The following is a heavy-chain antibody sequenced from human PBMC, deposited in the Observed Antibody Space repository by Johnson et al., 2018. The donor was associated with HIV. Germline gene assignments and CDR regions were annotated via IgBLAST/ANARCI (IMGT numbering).Heavy chain of an antibody. J-gene: IGHJ3*02. CDR2: ISWNSGSL. Sequence: EVQLVESGGGLVQPGRSLRLSCAASGFTFDDYAMHWVRQAPGKGLEWVSGISWNSGSLGYADSVKGRFTISRDNAKNSLYLQMNSLRAEDTALYYCAKAPWRGGDPNSAFDIWGQGTMVTVSS. CDR1: GFTFDDYA. CDR3: AKAPWRGGDPNSAFDI. D-gene: IGHD3-16*01. V-gene: IGHV3-9*01.